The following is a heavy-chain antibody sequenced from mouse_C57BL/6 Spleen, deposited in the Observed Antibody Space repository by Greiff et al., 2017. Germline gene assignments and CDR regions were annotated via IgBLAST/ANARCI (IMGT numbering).Heavy chain of an antibody. CDR3: ARRGDYDEGVFDY. Sequence: VQLQQSGPELVKPGASVKMSCKASGYTFTDYTMHWVKQSHGKSLEWIGYINPNNGGTSYNQKFKGKATLTVNKSSSTAYMELRSLTSEDSAVYYCARRGDYDEGVFDYWGQGTTLTVSS. V-gene: IGHV1-22*01. J-gene: IGHJ2*01. CDR2: INPNNGGT. D-gene: IGHD2-4*01. CDR1: GYTFTDYT.